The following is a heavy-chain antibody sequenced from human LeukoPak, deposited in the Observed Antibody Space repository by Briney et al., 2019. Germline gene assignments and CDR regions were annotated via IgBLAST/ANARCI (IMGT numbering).Heavy chain of an antibody. D-gene: IGHD6-6*01. CDR2: INSDGNIT. CDR3: VREYTSSSGRAFDY. J-gene: IGHJ4*02. V-gene: IGHV3-74*01. CDR1: GFTFSSYW. Sequence: LPAGSLSLSCAASGFTFSSYWMLWVRHAPGKGLVWVSRINSDGNITTYADSVKGRFTISRDNAKNTLYLQMNSLRAADTAVYYCVREYTSSSGRAFDYWGQGTLVTVSS.